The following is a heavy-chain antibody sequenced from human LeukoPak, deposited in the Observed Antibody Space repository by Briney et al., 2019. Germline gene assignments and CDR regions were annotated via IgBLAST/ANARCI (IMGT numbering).Heavy chain of an antibody. CDR2: ISSSSSYT. J-gene: IGHJ4*02. D-gene: IGHD3-10*01. Sequence: GGSLRLSCAASGFTFSDYYMSWIRQAPGKGLEWVSYISSSSSYTNYADSVKGRVTISRDNAKNSLYLQMNRLRAEDTAVYYCARQGVRGVLFYWGQGTLVTVSS. V-gene: IGHV3-11*06. CDR1: GFTFSDYY. CDR3: ARQGVRGVLFY.